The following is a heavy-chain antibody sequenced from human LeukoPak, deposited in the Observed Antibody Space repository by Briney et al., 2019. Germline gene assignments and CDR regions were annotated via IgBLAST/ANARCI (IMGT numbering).Heavy chain of an antibody. V-gene: IGHV4-61*02. D-gene: IGHD3-10*01. CDR2: IYTSGST. CDR1: GGSISSGFYY. Sequence: SETLSLTCTVSGGSISSGFYYWSWIRQPAGKGLEWIGRIYTSGSTNYNPSLKSRVTISVDTSKNQFSLKLSSVTAADTAVYYCASGVRGVILDYWGQGTLVTVSS. CDR3: ASGVRGVILDY. J-gene: IGHJ4*02.